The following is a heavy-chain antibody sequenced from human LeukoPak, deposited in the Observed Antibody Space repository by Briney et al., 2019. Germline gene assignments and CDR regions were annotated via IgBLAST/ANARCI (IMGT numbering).Heavy chain of an antibody. CDR3: AKDQRFGELFLNFDY. V-gene: IGHV3-23*01. CDR2: ISGSGGST. J-gene: IGHJ4*02. Sequence: PGGSLRLSCAASGFTFSSYAMSWVRQAPGKGLEWVSAISGSGGSTYYADSVKGRFTISGDNSKNTLYLQMNSLRAEDTAVSYCAKDQRFGELFLNFDYWGQGTLVTVSS. D-gene: IGHD3-10*01. CDR1: GFTFSSYA.